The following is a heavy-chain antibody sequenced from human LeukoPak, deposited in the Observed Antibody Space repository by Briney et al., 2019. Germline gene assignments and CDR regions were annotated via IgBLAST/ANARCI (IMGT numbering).Heavy chain of an antibody. CDR1: GFTVISNY. J-gene: IGHJ4*02. V-gene: IGHV3-53*01. D-gene: IGHD6-13*01. CDR3: AKDLIAAAGYFDY. CDR2: IYSGGST. Sequence: HPGGSLRLSCAASGFTVISNYMNWVRQAPGKGLEWVSLIYSGGSTFYADSVKGRFTISRDNSKNTLYLQMNSLRAEDTAVYYCAKDLIAAAGYFDYWGQRTLVTVSS.